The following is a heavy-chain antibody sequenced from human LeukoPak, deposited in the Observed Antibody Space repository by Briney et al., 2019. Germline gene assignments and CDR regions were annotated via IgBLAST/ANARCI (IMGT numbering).Heavy chain of an antibody. CDR2: ISGSGGST. CDR3: AKLASGYGSGSYYIGRGEAYFDY. V-gene: IGHV3-23*01. J-gene: IGHJ4*02. CDR1: GLTVSSNY. D-gene: IGHD3-10*01. Sequence: GGSLRLSCAASGLTVSSNYITWVRQPPGKGLEWVSAISGSGGSTNYVDSVKGRFTISRDNSKNTLYLQMNSLRAEDTAVYYCAKLASGYGSGSYYIGRGEAYFDYWGQGTLVTVSS.